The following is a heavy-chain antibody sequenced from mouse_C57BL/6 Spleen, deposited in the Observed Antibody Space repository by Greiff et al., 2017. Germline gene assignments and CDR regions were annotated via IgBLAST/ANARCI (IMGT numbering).Heavy chain of an antibody. J-gene: IGHJ4*01. V-gene: IGHV1-80*01. CDR2: IYPGDGDT. Sequence: QVQLQQSGAELVKPGASVKISCKASGYAFSSYWMNWVKQRPGKGLEWIGQIYPGDGDTNYNGKFKGKATLTADKSSSTAYMQLSSLTSEDSAVYFCARSRSNYVAYAMDYWGQGTSVTVSS. D-gene: IGHD2-5*01. CDR1: GYAFSSYW. CDR3: ARSRSNYVAYAMDY.